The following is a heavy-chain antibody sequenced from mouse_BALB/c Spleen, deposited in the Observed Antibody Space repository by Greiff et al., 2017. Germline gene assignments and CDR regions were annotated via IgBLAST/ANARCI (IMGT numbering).Heavy chain of an antibody. J-gene: IGHJ4*01. CDR2: ISDGGSYT. V-gene: IGHV5-4*02. CDR3: ARDQDYCGSRSAMDY. D-gene: IGHD1-1*01. Sequence: EVQVVESGGGLVKPGGSLKLSCAASGFTFSDYYMYWVRQTPEKRLEWVATISDGGSYTYYPDSVKGRFTISRDNAKNNLYLQMSSLKSEDTAMYYCARDQDYCGSRSAMDYWGQGTSVTVSS. CDR1: GFTFSDYY.